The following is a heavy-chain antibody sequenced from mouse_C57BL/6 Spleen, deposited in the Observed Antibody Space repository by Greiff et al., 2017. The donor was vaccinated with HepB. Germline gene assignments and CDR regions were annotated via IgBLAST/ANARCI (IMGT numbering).Heavy chain of an antibody. CDR3: ARGVFFDY. CDR2: ISYDGSN. V-gene: IGHV3-6*01. J-gene: IGHJ2*01. CDR1: GYSITSGYY. Sequence: EVKLMESGPGLVKPSQSLSLTCSVTGYSITSGYYWNWIRQFPGNKLEWMGYISYDGSNNYNPSLKNRISITRDTSKNQFFLKLNSVTTEDTATYYWARGVFFDYWGQGTTLTVSS.